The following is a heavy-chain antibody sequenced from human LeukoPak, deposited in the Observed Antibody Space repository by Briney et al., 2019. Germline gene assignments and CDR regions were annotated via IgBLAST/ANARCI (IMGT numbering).Heavy chain of an antibody. CDR1: GFTFSDYY. J-gene: IGHJ6*02. CDR2: ISSSGSTI. Sequence: GGSLRLSCAASGFTFSDYYMSWIRQAPGKGLEWVSYISSSGSTIYYADSVKGRFTISRDNAKNSLYLQMNSLRAEDTAVYYCARDWRCMLCNIYYYYGMDIWGQGTTVTVSS. CDR3: ARDWRCMLCNIYYYYGMDI. V-gene: IGHV3-11*01. D-gene: IGHD2-8*02.